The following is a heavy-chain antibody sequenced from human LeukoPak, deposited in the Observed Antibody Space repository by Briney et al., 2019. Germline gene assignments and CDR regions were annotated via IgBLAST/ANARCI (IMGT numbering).Heavy chain of an antibody. CDR2: RYYRSKWYN. J-gene: IGHJ5*02. V-gene: IGHV6-1*01. D-gene: IGHD3-10*01. Sequence: SQTLSLTCAISGDDVSSNSAAWNWMRQSPSRGLEWLGRRYYRSKWYNDYAVSVKSRITTNPDTSKNQFSLQLNSVTPEDTAVYYCARAGRNYGSGSYIWFDPWGQGTLVTVSS. CDR3: ARAGRNYGSGSYIWFDP. CDR1: GDDVSSNSAA.